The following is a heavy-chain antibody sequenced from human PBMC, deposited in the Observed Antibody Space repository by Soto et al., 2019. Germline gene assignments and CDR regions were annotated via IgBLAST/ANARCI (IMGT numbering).Heavy chain of an antibody. J-gene: IGHJ6*02. CDR2: IYISGST. V-gene: IGHV4-4*07. Sequence: QGQLQESGPGLVKPSETLSLTCTVSGGSINSYYWYWIRQPAGKGLEWIGRIYISGSTNYNPSLKSRVTMSIDTSKNQFSLKVSSVTDAATAVYYCAKSSSRSSLGQYGLDVWGQGTTVNVSS. D-gene: IGHD6-13*01. CDR1: GGSINSYY. CDR3: AKSSSRSSLGQYGLDV.